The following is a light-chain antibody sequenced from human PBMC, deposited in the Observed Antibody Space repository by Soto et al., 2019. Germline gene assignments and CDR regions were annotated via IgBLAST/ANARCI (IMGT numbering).Light chain of an antibody. J-gene: IGKJ5*01. CDR2: GAS. Sequence: EIVLTQSPGTLSLSPGETSTLSCRASQSVARDLSWYQQNPGQAPRLLIYGASTRATGIPARFSGSGSGTEFTLTISSLQSEDSAVYYCQQYTKWPPITFGQGTRLEIK. CDR3: QQYTKWPPIT. V-gene: IGKV3-15*01. CDR1: QSVARD.